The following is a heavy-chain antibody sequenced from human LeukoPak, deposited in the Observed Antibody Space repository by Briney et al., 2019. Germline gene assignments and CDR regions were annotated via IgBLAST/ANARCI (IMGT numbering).Heavy chain of an antibody. CDR3: ARSSYGGLVDFDY. CDR1: GYTFSSYW. V-gene: IGHV5-51*01. D-gene: IGHD4-23*01. Sequence: GESLKISCKGSGYTFSSYWIGWVRQMPGKGLEWMGIIYPGDSDTRYSPSFQGQVTISVDKSIGTAYLQWSSLKASDIAMYYCARSSYGGLVDFDYWGQGTLVTVSS. CDR2: IYPGDSDT. J-gene: IGHJ4*02.